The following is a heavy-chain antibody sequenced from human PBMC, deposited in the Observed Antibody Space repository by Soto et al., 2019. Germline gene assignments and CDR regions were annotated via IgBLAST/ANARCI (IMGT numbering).Heavy chain of an antibody. CDR2: IYYSGST. CDR1: GGSISSGAYY. CDR3: ARVGYSGYDFFDY. D-gene: IGHD5-12*01. J-gene: IGHJ4*02. V-gene: IGHV4-30-4*01. Sequence: QVQLQESGPGLVKPSQTLSLTCTVSGGSISSGAYYWSWIRQPPGKGLEWIGYIYYSGSTYYNPSLKSRVTISVATSKNQFSLKLSSVTAADTAVYYCARVGYSGYDFFDYWGQGTLVTVSS.